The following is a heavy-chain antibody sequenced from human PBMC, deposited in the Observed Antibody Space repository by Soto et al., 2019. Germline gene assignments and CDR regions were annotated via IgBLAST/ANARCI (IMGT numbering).Heavy chain of an antibody. CDR2: IYYSGST. V-gene: IGHV4-39*01. CDR3: ARVITFGGVYAFDS. D-gene: IGHD3-16*01. Sequence: QLQLQESGPGLVKPSETLSLTCTVSGGSISSSSYYWGWIRQPPGKGLEWIGSIYYSGSTYYNPSLKSRVTISVDTSKNQFSLKLSSVTAADTAVYYCARVITFGGVYAFDSWGQGTMVTVSS. J-gene: IGHJ3*02. CDR1: GGSISSSSYY.